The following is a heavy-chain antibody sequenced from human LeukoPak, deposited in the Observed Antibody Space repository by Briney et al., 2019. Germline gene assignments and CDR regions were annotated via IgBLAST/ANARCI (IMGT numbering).Heavy chain of an antibody. CDR2: IYYSGST. CDR1: GGSISSGGYY. D-gene: IGHD3-10*01. J-gene: IGHJ4*02. CDR3: ARDHYYGSGSYRSGLDY. V-gene: IGHV4-31*03. Sequence: SQTLSLTCTVSGGSISSGGYYWSWIRQHPGKGLEWIGYIYYSGSTYYNPSLKSRVTISVDTSKNQFSLKLSSVTAADTAVYYCARDHYYGSGSYRSGLDYWGQGTLVTVSS.